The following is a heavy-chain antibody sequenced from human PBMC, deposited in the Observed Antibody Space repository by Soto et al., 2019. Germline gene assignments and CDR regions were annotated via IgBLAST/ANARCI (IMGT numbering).Heavy chain of an antibody. V-gene: IGHV4-4*07. Sequence: SETLSLTCTISGDSISSYYWSWIRQPAGKGLEWIGRIFTSGRTHYNPSLKSRVTMSVATAKTQHSLKLTSVTAADTAVYFCAGGQGYCSSGMDVWGQGTTVTVSS. CDR2: IFTSGRT. CDR1: GDSISSYY. D-gene: IGHD6-6*01. J-gene: IGHJ6*02. CDR3: AGGQGYCSSGMDV.